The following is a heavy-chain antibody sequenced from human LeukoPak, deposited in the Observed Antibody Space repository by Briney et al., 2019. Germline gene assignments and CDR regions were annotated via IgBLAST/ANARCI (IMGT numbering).Heavy chain of an antibody. CDR1: GYTFTGYY. Sequence: ASVKVSCKASGYTFTGYYMHWVRQAPGQGLEWMGWINPNSGGTNYAQKFQGRVTMTRDTSISTAYMGLSRLRSDDTAVYYCARNYGSGGHYYYYYYMDVWGKGTTVTISS. J-gene: IGHJ6*03. CDR3: ARNYGSGGHYYYYYYMDV. CDR2: INPNSGGT. V-gene: IGHV1-2*02. D-gene: IGHD3-10*01.